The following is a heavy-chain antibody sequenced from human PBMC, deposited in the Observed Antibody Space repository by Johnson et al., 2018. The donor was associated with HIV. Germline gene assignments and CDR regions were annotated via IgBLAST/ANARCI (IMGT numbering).Heavy chain of an antibody. CDR3: ASRYTVDAFDI. D-gene: IGHD1-1*01. CDR1: GFTFNDYG. Sequence: QMQLVESGGGVVRPGGSLRLSCAASGFTFNDYGMSWVRQAPRKGLEWVAVISYDGSNKYYADSVKGRFTISRDNSKNTLYLQMNSLRAEDTAVYYCASRYTVDAFDIWGQGTMVTVSS. CDR2: ISYDGSNK. J-gene: IGHJ3*02. V-gene: IGHV3-30*03.